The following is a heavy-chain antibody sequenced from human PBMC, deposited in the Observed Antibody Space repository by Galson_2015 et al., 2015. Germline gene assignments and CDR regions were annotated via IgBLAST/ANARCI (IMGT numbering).Heavy chain of an antibody. CDR3: ARADEDIVVVVAVTQTDHNAFDI. D-gene: IGHD2-15*01. Sequence: SETLSLTCTVSGGSISSGSYYWGWIRQPPGKGLERIGSICYSGSTYYNPSLKSRVTISVDTSKNQFSLKLSSVTAADTAVYYCARADEDIVVVVAVTQTDHNAFDIWGQGTMVTVSS. CDR1: GGSISSGSYY. J-gene: IGHJ3*02. V-gene: IGHV4-39*07. CDR2: ICYSGST.